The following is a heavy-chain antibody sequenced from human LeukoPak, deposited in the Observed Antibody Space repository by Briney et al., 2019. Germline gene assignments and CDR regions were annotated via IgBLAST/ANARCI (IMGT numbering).Heavy chain of an antibody. CDR1: GFTFNTYS. Sequence: GGSLRLSCAASGFTFNTYSMNWVRQAPGKGLEWLAYIRSSPFTIYYADSVMGRFTISTDNANNSLYLQMNSLRGEDTAVYYCVRDRFFPFDFWGQGTVVTVSS. CDR3: VRDRFFPFDF. V-gene: IGHV3-48*01. CDR2: IRSSPFTI. J-gene: IGHJ4*02.